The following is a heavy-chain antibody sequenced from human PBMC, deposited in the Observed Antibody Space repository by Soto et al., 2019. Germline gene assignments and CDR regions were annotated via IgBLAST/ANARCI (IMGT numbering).Heavy chain of an antibody. J-gene: IGHJ4*02. Sequence: GGSLRLSCAASGFTVSSNYMSWVRQAPGKGLEWVSVIYSGGSTYYADSVKGRFTISRDNSKNTLYLQMNSLRAEDTAVYYCARAHSSGWPFDYWGQGTLVTVSS. V-gene: IGHV3-53*01. CDR1: GFTVSSNY. D-gene: IGHD6-19*01. CDR3: ARAHSSGWPFDY. CDR2: IYSGGST.